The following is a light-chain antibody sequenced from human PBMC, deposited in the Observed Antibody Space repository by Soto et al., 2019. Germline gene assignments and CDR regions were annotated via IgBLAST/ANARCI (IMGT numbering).Light chain of an antibody. V-gene: IGLV2-14*01. CDR2: EVS. Sequence: QSVLTQPASVSGSPGQSISISCTGNSTDVGGYGFVSWYKHQPGTAPKLLISEVSKRPSGVSDRFSGSKSGDTASLTISGLQDEDEAAYYCSSYRSGTTVVFGSGTKVTV. J-gene: IGLJ1*01. CDR1: STDVGGYGF. CDR3: SSYRSGTTVV.